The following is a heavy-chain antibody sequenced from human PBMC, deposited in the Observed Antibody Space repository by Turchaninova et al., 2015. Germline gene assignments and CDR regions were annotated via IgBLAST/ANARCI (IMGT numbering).Heavy chain of an antibody. CDR2: RKAEGRVN. Sequence: EVQVVESGGGLVQPGVSLRLPFACSGFPRSRHWMNGVRLAPGRGRVGVAPRKAEGRVNKHQGPENGRSTIPGDNAQNSLFVKLNNLRLVDTALYYCAQRTASVADCWGQGTLVAVSS. J-gene: IGHJ4*02. V-gene: IGHV3-7*03. CDR3: AQRTASVADC. CDR1: GFPRSRHW. D-gene: IGHD5/OR15-5a*01.